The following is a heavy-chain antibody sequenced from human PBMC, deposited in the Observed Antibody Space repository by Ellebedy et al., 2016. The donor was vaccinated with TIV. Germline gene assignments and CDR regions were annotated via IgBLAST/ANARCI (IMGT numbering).Heavy chain of an antibody. Sequence: ASVKVSCXASGYTFTSYYMHWVRQAPGQGLEWMGIINPSGGSTSYAQKFQGRVTMTRDTSTSTVYMELSSLRSEDTAVYYCAREIVGATILYNWFDPWGQGTLVTVSS. CDR1: GYTFTSYY. D-gene: IGHD1-26*01. J-gene: IGHJ5*02. CDR2: INPSGGST. CDR3: AREIVGATILYNWFDP. V-gene: IGHV1-46*01.